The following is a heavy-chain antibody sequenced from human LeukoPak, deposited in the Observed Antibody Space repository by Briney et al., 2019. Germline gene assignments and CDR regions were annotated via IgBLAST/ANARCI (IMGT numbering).Heavy chain of an antibody. Sequence: ASVKVSCKASGYTFTSYEINWVRQATGQGLEWMGWMNPNSGNTGYAQKFQGRVTMTRNTSISTAYMELSSLRSEDTAVYYCARGTALWFGELLPHDYWGQGTLVTVSS. J-gene: IGHJ4*02. V-gene: IGHV1-8*01. CDR2: MNPNSGNT. CDR3: ARGTALWFGELLPHDY. CDR1: GYTFTSYE. D-gene: IGHD3-10*01.